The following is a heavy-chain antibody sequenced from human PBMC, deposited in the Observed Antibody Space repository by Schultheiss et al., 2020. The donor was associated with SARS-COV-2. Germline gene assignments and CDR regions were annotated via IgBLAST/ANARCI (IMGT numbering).Heavy chain of an antibody. Sequence: ASVKVSCKASGYTFTSYYMHWVRQAPGQGLEWMGIINPSGGSTSYAQKFQGRVTMTRDTSTSTVYMELSSLRSEDTAVYYCASLSRGWAGWDYWGQGTLVTVSS. CDR2: INPSGGST. D-gene: IGHD6-19*01. CDR3: ASLSRGWAGWDY. J-gene: IGHJ4*02. V-gene: IGHV1-46*01. CDR1: GYTFTSYY.